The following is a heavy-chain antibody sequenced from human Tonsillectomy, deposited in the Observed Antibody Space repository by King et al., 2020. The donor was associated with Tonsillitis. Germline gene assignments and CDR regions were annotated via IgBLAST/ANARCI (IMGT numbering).Heavy chain of an antibody. J-gene: IGHJ4*02. D-gene: IGHD3-10*01. Sequence: VQLVESGGGLVQPGGSLRLSCGVSGFTFSSYWMSWVRQAPGKGLEWVAHIKPDGSEKYYVDSVEGRFSISRDNAENSLYLQMNSLRAEDTSVYYCARTMHYCSGMFDYWGQGTLVSVSS. CDR2: IKPDGSEK. V-gene: IGHV3-7*03. CDR1: GFTFSSYW. CDR3: ARTMHYCSGMFDY.